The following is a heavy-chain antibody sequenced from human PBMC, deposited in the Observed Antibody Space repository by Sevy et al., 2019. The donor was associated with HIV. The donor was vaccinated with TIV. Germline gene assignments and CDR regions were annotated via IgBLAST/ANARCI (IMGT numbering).Heavy chain of an antibody. CDR1: GFTVSSNY. CDR3: ATGGRGYDSSGYYFFARAFDI. CDR2: IYSGGST. Sequence: GGSLRLSCAASGFTVSSNYMSWVRQAPGKGLEWVSVIYSGGSTYYADSVQGRFTISRDNSKNTLYLQMNSLRAEDTAVYYWATGGRGYDSSGYYFFARAFDIWGHGTMVTVSS. D-gene: IGHD3-22*01. V-gene: IGHV3-53*01. J-gene: IGHJ3*02.